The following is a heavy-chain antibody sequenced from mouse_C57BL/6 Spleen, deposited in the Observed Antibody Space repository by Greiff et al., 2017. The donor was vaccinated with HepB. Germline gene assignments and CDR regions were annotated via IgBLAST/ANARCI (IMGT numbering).Heavy chain of an antibody. V-gene: IGHV5-15*01. CDR2: ISNLVYSI. J-gene: IGHJ4*01. Sequence: EVQRVESGGGLVQPGGSLKLSCAASGFTFSDYGMAWVRQAPRKGPEWVAFISNLVYSIYYADTVTGRFTISRENAKNTLYLEMSSLRSEDTAMYYCARRNLGRYYAMDYWGQGTSVTVSS. CDR1: GFTFSDYG. D-gene: IGHD4-1*01. CDR3: ARRNLGRYYAMDY.